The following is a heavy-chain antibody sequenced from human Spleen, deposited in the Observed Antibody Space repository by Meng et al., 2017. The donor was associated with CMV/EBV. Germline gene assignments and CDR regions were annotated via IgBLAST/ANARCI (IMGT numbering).Heavy chain of an antibody. CDR2: IYYSGST. CDR1: GGSISSGGYY. D-gene: IGHD1-20*01. V-gene: IGHV4-31*03. J-gene: IGHJ6*02. CDR3: ARNIWNDYYYYAMDV. Sequence: SETLSLTCTVSGGSISSGGYYWSWIRQHPGKGLEWIGYIYYSGSTYYNPSLKSRVTISVDTSKTQFSLKLTSVTAADTAVYYCARNIWNDYYYYAMDVWGPGTTVTVSS.